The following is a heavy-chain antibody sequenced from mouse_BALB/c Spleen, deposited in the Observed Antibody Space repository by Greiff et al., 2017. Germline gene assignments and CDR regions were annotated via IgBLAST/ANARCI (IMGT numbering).Heavy chain of an antibody. J-gene: IGHJ4*01. V-gene: IGHV5-17*02. CDR1: GFTFSSFG. CDR3: ACGYYAMDY. CDR2: ISSGSSTI. Sequence: EVKLMESGGGLVQPGGSRKLSCAASGFTFSSFGMHWVRQAPEKGLEWVAYISSGSSTIYYADTVKGRFTISRDNPKNTLFLQMTSLRSEDTAMYYCACGYYAMDYWGQGTSVTVSS.